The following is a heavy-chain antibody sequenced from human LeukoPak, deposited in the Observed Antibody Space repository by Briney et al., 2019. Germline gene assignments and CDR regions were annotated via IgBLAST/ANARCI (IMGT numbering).Heavy chain of an antibody. J-gene: IGHJ4*02. CDR2: ISAYNGNT. V-gene: IGHV1-18*01. CDR3: ASPPHCTNGVCRDY. CDR1: GYAFTSYG. D-gene: IGHD2-8*01. Sequence: ASVKVSCKASGYAFTSYGIRWVREAPGQGLEWMVWISAYNGNTNYAQKLQGRVTMTTDTSTSTAYMELRSLRSDDTAVYYCASPPHCTNGVCRDYWGQGTLVTVSS.